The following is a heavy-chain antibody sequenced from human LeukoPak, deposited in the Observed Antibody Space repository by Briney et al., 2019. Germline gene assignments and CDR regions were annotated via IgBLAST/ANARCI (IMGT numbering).Heavy chain of an antibody. CDR1: GGTFSSYA. D-gene: IGHD2-2*01. CDR3: ARTLNYCSSTSCTWDPVGY. Sequence: ASVKVFCKASGGTFSSYAISWVRQAPGQGLEWMGGIIPIFGTANYAQKFQGRVTITADESTSTAYMELSSLRSEDTAVYYCARTLNYCSSTSCTWDPVGYWGQGTLVTVSS. J-gene: IGHJ4*02. V-gene: IGHV1-69*01. CDR2: IIPIFGTA.